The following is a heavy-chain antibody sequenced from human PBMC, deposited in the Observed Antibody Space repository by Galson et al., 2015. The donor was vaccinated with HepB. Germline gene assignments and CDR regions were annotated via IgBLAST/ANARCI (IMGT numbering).Heavy chain of an antibody. CDR2: ISDDGASR. J-gene: IGHJ4*02. CDR3: ARGGTADKLDY. D-gene: IGHD2-21*02. CDR1: GFTLSRYT. Sequence: LRLSCAASGFTLSRYTMHWVRQAPGKGLEWVALISDDGASRYYADSVKGRFTISRDNSKNIMYLQMHSLRPTDTATFFCARGGTADKLDYWGQGTLVTVSS. V-gene: IGHV3-30-3*01.